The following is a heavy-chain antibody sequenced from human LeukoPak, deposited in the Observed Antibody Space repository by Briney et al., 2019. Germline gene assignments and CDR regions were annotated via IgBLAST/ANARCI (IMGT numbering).Heavy chain of an antibody. CDR3: ARDLSIVGIADPSNYYGMDV. D-gene: IGHD6-13*01. V-gene: IGHV6-1*01. J-gene: IGHJ6*02. CDR1: GDSVSSNSAA. Sequence: SQTLSLTCAISGDSVSSNSAAWNWIRQSPSRGLEWLGRTYYRSKWYNDYAVSVKSRITINPDTSKNQFSLQLNSVTPEDTAVYYCARDLSIVGIADPSNYYGMDVWGQGTTVTVSS. CDR2: TYYRSKWYN.